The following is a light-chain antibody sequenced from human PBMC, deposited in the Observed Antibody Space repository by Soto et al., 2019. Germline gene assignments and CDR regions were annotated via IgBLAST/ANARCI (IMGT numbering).Light chain of an antibody. CDR2: DAS. J-gene: IGKJ5*01. CDR3: QQFNNYIT. Sequence: IHMTHSPSSLSASVIDRVSITFRASQGISSAVAWYQQKPGKAPKLLIYDASSLESGVPSRFSGSGSGTDFTLTISSLQPEDFATYYCQQFNNYITFGQGTRLEIK. CDR1: QGISSA. V-gene: IGKV1D-13*01.